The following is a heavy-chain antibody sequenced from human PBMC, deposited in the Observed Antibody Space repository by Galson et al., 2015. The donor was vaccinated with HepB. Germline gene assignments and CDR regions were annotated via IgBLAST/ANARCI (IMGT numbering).Heavy chain of an antibody. J-gene: IGHJ4*02. Sequence: SLRXSCAAXXFTXXXNYMSXXXXXPGKGLEWVSVIYXXGSTYYADSVKGRSXISRDNXKNTLYLQMNSLXAEDTAVYYCARDRQRFNGSGSYVYWGKGTLVTVSS. D-gene: IGHD3-10*01. V-gene: IGHV3-66*03. CDR3: ARDRQRFNGSGSYVY. CDR2: IYXXGST. CDR1: XFTXXXNY.